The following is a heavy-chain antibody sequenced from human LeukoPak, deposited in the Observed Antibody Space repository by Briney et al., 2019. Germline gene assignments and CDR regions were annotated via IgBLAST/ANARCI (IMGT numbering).Heavy chain of an antibody. CDR3: ARVDGPGSSGDY. CDR2: ISSSSSYI. D-gene: IGHD6-6*01. J-gene: IGHJ4*02. V-gene: IGHV3-21*01. CDR1: GFTFSSYS. Sequence: GGSLRLSCAASGFTFSSYSMNWVRQAPGKGLEWVSSISSSSSYIYYADSVKGRFTISRDNAKNSLYLQMNSLRAEDTAVYYCARVDGPGSSGDYWGQGTLVTVSS.